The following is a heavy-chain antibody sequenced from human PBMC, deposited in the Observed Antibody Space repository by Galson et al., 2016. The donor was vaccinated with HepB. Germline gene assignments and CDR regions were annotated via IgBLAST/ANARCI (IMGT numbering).Heavy chain of an antibody. Sequence: SLRLSCAGSGFTFGDHAMSWFRQAPGKGLEWVGFIRSKAYGGTIEYAASVKGRFTISRDDSKSIAFLQMNSLKTEDTAVYYCTRDPTQGGYRSFGWGQGTLVTVSS. CDR3: TRDPTQGGYRSFG. V-gene: IGHV3-49*03. CDR2: IRSKAYGGTI. CDR1: GFTFGDHA. J-gene: IGHJ4*02. D-gene: IGHD3-16*02.